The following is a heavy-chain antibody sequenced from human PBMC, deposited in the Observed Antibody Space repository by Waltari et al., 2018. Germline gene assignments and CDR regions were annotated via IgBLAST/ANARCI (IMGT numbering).Heavy chain of an antibody. D-gene: IGHD3-16*02. CDR2: INHSGST. V-gene: IGHV4-34*01. CDR3: ARRHYDYVWGSYRPGPHGMDV. Sequence: QVQLQQWGAGLLKPSETLSLTCAVYGGSFSGYYWSWIRQPPGKGLEWIGEINHSGSTNDDPSLKSRVTIAVDTSKNQLSLKLGSVTAADTAVYYCARRHYDYVWGSYRPGPHGMDVWGQGTTVTVSS. CDR1: GGSFSGYY. J-gene: IGHJ6*02.